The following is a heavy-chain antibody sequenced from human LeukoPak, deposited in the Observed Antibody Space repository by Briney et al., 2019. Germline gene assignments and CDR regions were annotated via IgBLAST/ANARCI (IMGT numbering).Heavy chain of an antibody. Sequence: PSETLSLTCTVSGASMSSYYWTWIRQPPGKGLEWIGYIYSSGSTNSNPSLKSRVTISVDTSKNQFSLNLSSVTAADTTVYYCARGGEAGLADWGQGTLVTVSS. CDR1: GASMSSYY. CDR3: ARGGEAGLAD. CDR2: IYSSGST. V-gene: IGHV4-59*01. J-gene: IGHJ4*02. D-gene: IGHD4-17*01.